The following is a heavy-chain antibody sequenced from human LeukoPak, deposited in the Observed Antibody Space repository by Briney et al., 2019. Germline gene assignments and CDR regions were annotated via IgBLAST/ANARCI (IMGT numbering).Heavy chain of an antibody. V-gene: IGHV1-2*02. D-gene: IGHD4-11*01. CDR1: GYTFTGYY. Sequence: ASVKVSCKASGYTFTGYYMHWVRQAPGQGLEWMGWINPNSGGTNYAQKFQGRVTITTDESTSTAYMELSSLRSEDTAVYYCAMAQMTTVTGYYYYYYMDVWGKGTTVTVSS. CDR3: AMAQMTTVTGYYYYYYMDV. CDR2: INPNSGGT. J-gene: IGHJ6*03.